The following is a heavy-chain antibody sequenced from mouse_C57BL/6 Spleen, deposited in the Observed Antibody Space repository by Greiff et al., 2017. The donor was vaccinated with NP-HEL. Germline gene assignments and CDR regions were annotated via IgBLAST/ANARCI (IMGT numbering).Heavy chain of an antibody. V-gene: IGHV1-69*01. CDR3: ARFLSSHFDY. CDR2: IDPSDSYT. CDR1: GYTFTSYW. Sequence: VQLQQPGAELVMPGASVKLSCKASGYTFTSYWMHWVKQRPGQGLEWIGEIDPSDSYTNYNQQFKGKSTLTVDKSSSTAYMQLSSLTSEDSAVYYCARFLSSHFDYWGQGTTLTVSS. J-gene: IGHJ2*01. D-gene: IGHD1-1*01.